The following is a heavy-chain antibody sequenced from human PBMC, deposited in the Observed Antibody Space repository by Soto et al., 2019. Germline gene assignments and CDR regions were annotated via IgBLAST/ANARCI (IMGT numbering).Heavy chain of an antibody. Sequence: SETLSLTCAVSGGSISSGGYSWSWIRQPPGKGLEWIGYIYHSGSTYYNPSLKSRVTISVDRSKNQFSLKLSSVTAADTAVYYCARTYCSGGRCTNWFDPRGQGTLVTVSS. J-gene: IGHJ5*02. V-gene: IGHV4-30-2*01. CDR2: IYHSGST. CDR3: ARTYCSGGRCTNWFDP. D-gene: IGHD2-15*01. CDR1: GGSISSGGYS.